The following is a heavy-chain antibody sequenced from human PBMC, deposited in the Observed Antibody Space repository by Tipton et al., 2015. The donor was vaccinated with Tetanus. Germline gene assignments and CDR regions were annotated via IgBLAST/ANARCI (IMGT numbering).Heavy chain of an antibody. CDR3: ARGQNTATFFFHGLDV. V-gene: IGHV1-69*06. J-gene: IGHJ6*02. CDR2: IFPIFGTS. CDR1: GVTFSNFG. Sequence: QSGAEVKQPGSAVKVSCKLSGVTFSNFGINWVRQAPGQGLEWMGDIFPIFGTSNYAQKFQGRVTITADRSTSTAYLELSSLRSEDTAVYYCARGQNTATFFFHGLDVWGQGTTVTVSS. D-gene: IGHD3-3*02.